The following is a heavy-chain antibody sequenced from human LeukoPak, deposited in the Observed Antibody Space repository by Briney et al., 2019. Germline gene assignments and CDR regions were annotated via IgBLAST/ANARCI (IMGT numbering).Heavy chain of an antibody. CDR2: ISGSGGST. CDR3: ATSSTSWRFDH. V-gene: IGHV3-23*01. D-gene: IGHD2-2*01. CDR1: GFTFSSSA. J-gene: IGHJ4*02. Sequence: PGGSLRLSCAASGFTFSSSAMSWVRQAPGKGLEWVSSISGSGGSTYYADSVKGRFTISRDNSKNTLYLQMNSLRAEDTAVYYCATSSTSWRFDHWGQGTLVTVSS.